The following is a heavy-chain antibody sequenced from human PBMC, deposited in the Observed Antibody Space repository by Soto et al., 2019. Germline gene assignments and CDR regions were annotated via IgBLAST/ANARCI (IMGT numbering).Heavy chain of an antibody. J-gene: IGHJ6*02. D-gene: IGHD4-17*01. CDR3: ARDLNGYGGNRVYYYGMDV. CDR2: IIPIFGTA. CDR1: GGTFSSYA. V-gene: IGHV1-69*13. Sequence: WASVKVSCKASGGTFSSYAISWVRQAPGQGLEWMGGIIPIFGTANYAQKFQGRVTITADESTSTAYMELSSLRSEDTAVYYCARDLNGYGGNRVYYYGMDVWAKEPRSPSP.